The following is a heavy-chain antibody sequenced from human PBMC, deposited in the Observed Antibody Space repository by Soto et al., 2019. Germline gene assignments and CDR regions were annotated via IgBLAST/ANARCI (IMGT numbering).Heavy chain of an antibody. CDR3: ARDARIYSGSIRHLDY. V-gene: IGHV3-48*03. J-gene: IGHJ4*02. D-gene: IGHD1-26*01. Sequence: PGGSLRLSCAAPGFTFSSYEMNWVRQAPGKGLEWVSYINSDGSTVYYTDSVKGRFTISRDNAKNSLYLQMNSLRAEDTAVYYCARDARIYSGSIRHLDYWGQGTLVTVSS. CDR2: INSDGSTV. CDR1: GFTFSSYE.